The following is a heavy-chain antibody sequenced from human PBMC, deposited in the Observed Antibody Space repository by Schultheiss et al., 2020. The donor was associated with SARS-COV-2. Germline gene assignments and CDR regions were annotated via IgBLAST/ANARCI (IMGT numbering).Heavy chain of an antibody. CDR1: GGSISSYY. V-gene: IGHV4-59*01. CDR2: IYYSGST. Sequence: SETLSLTCTVSGGSISSYYWSWIRQPPGKGLEWIGYIYYSGSTNYNPSLKSRVTISVDTSKNQFSLKLSSVTAADTAVYYCAREGARGSLHWNYLRTGPLPFDYWGQGTLVTVSS. D-gene: IGHD1-7*01. J-gene: IGHJ4*02. CDR3: AREGARGSLHWNYLRTGPLPFDY.